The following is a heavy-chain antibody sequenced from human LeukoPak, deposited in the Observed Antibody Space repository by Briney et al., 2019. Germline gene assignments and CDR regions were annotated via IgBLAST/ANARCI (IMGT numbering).Heavy chain of an antibody. CDR1: GGSFSGYY. J-gene: IGHJ4*02. CDR2: IYSGGST. V-gene: IGHV3-53*01. D-gene: IGHD6-13*01. CDR3: ARDVYSSWHEGFFDY. Sequence: ETLSLTCAVYGGSFSGYYWSWIRQPPGKGLEWVSVIYSGGSTYYADSVKGRFTISRDNSKNTLYLQMNSLRAEDTAVYYCARDVYSSWHEGFFDYWGQGTLVTVSS.